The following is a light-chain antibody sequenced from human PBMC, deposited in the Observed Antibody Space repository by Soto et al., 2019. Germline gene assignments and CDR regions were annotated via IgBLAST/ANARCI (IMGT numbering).Light chain of an antibody. CDR1: SSDVGGYDF. V-gene: IGLV2-14*01. J-gene: IGLJ1*01. Sequence: QSALTQPASVSGSPGQSITISCTGTSSDVGGYDFVSWYQHHPGKAPKLMIFDVNNRPAGLSNRFSGSKSGNTASLTISGLQTEDEADYYCSSYTTSHTRVFXTVTKVTVL. CDR2: DVN. CDR3: SSYTTSHTRV.